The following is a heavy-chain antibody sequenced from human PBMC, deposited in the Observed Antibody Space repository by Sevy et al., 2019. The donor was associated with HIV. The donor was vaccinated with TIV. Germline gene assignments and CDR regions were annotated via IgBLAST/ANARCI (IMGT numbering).Heavy chain of an antibody. D-gene: IGHD2-21*02. CDR2: ISCSGTNK. J-gene: IGHJ4*02. CDR3: ARVAVEYCTDDCYHRFDY. V-gene: IGHV3-30-3*01. Sequence: GGSLRLSCAASGFTFTLYAIHWVHQAPGKGLEWVALISCSGTNKYYADSVKGRFTISRDDSKNTAYLQMNNLRTDDTAVYYCARVAVEYCTDDCYHRFDYWGQGTQVTVS. CDR1: GFTFTLYA.